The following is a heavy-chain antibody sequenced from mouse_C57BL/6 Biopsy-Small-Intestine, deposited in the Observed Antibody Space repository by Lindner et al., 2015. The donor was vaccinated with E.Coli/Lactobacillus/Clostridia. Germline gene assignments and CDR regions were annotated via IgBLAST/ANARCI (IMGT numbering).Heavy chain of an antibody. CDR3: ARRNNYGTFAY. CDR2: IYPTNGGY. D-gene: IGHD5-2*01. CDR1: GYTFTDYN. V-gene: IGHV1-18*01. J-gene: IGHJ3*01. Sequence: VQLQESGPELVKPGASVKISCKASGYTFTDYNMDWVKQSHGKSLEWIGYIYPTNGGYLNHQMFKSKATLTVDKSSNTAYMELHSLTSEDSAVYFCARRNNYGTFAYWGHGTLVTVSA.